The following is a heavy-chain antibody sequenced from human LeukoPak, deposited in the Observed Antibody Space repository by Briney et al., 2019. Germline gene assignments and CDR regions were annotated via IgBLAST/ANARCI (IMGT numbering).Heavy chain of an antibody. CDR1: GGSISSGDYY. Sequence: SQTLSLTCTVSGGSISSGDYYWSWIRQPPGKGLEWIAYMYYSGSTYYNPSLKSRVTMSADTSKNQLSLKLGSVTAADTAVYYCARPYYYDSRIDPWGQGIQVTVSS. CDR3: ARPYYYDSRIDP. D-gene: IGHD3-22*01. J-gene: IGHJ5*02. V-gene: IGHV4-30-4*01. CDR2: MYYSGST.